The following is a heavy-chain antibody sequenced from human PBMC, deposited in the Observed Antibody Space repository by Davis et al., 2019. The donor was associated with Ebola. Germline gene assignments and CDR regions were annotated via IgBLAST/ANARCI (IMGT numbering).Heavy chain of an antibody. D-gene: IGHD2-2*01. CDR2: INPNSGGT. V-gene: IGHV1-2*02. CDR3: ARGRYCSSTSCPSHFDY. CDR1: GYTFTGYY. Sequence: ASVKVSCKASGYTFTGYYMHWVRQAPGQGLEWMGWINPNSGGTNYAQKFQGRVTMTRDTSISTAYMELSRLRSDDTAVYYCARGRYCSSTSCPSHFDYWGQGTLVTVSS. J-gene: IGHJ4*02.